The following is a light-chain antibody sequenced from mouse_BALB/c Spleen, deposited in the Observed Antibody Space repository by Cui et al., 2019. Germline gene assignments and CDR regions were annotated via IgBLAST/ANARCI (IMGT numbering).Light chain of an antibody. CDR1: SSVSY. CDR3: QQRSSYPLT. J-gene: IGKJ5*01. CDR2: NTS. Sequence: QIVLTQSPAIMSASPGEKVTITCSASSSVSYMHWFQQKPGTSPKLWIYNTSNLASGVPARFSGSGSGTSYSLTISRMEAEDAATYYCQQRSSYPLTFGAGTKLELK. V-gene: IGKV4-57*01.